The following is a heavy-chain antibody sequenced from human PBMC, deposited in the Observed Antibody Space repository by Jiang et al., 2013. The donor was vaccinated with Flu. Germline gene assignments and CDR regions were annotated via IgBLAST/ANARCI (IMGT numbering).Heavy chain of an antibody. CDR1: SSSSTSYY. CDR3: ARSLIVVVNDYYGMDV. Sequence: SSSSTSYYWGWIRQPPGKGLEWIGSIYYSGSTYYNPSLKSRVTILVDTSKNQFSLKLSSVTAADTAVYYCARSLIVVVNDYYGMDVWGQGTTVTVSS. D-gene: IGHD3-22*01. CDR2: IYYSGST. V-gene: IGHV4-39*07. J-gene: IGHJ6*02.